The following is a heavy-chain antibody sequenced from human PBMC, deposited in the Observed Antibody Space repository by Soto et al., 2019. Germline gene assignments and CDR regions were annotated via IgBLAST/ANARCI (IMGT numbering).Heavy chain of an antibody. J-gene: IGHJ4*02. CDR1: GFSLSTSKVG. Sequence: QITLKESGPTLVKPTQTLTLTCTFSGFSLSTSKVGVGWLRQPPGKALEWLALIYWDDDKRYSPSLKTRLTNNQHTTKNQHVLTMTNMDPVDTATYYCAHLLCSGGACYSGGFDYWGQGTLVTVSS. CDR3: AHLLCSGGACYSGGFDY. CDR2: IYWDDDK. V-gene: IGHV2-5*02. D-gene: IGHD2-15*01.